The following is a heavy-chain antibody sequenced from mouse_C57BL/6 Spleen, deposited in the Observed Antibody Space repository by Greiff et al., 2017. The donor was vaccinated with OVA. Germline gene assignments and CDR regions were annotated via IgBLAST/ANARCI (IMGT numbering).Heavy chain of an antibody. D-gene: IGHD1-1*01. CDR3: ARRVYGSSPYYAMDY. Sequence: VQLQQSGPELVKPGASVKIPCKASGYTFTDYNMDWVKQSHGKSLEWIGDINPNNGGTIYNQKFKGKATLTVDKSSSTAYMELRSLTSEDTAVYYCARRVYGSSPYYAMDYWGQGTSVTVSS. CDR2: INPNNGGT. J-gene: IGHJ4*01. CDR1: GYTFTDYN. V-gene: IGHV1-18*01.